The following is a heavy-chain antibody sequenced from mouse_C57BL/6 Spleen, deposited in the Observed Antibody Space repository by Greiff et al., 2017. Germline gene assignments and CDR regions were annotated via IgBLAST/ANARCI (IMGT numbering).Heavy chain of an antibody. CDR3: VRGATVGYYFDY. D-gene: IGHD1-1*01. J-gene: IGHJ2*01. CDR2: IRSKSNNYAT. V-gene: IGHV10-1*01. Sequence: EVKVVESGGGLVQPKGSLKLSCAASGFSFNTYAMNWVRQAPGKGLEWVARIRSKSNNYATYYADSVKDRFTISRDDSESMLYLQMNNLKTEDTAMYYCVRGATVGYYFDYWGQGTTL. CDR1: GFSFNTYA.